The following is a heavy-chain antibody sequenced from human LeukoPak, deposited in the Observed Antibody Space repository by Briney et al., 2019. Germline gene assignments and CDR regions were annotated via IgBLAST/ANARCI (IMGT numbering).Heavy chain of an antibody. V-gene: IGHV4-39*07. CDR2: IYDSGST. D-gene: IGHD1-26*01. CDR1: GGSIRSSYYY. CDR3: TTSSGWYSLNY. Sequence: SETLSLTCTVSGGSIRSSYYYWGWIRQPPGTGLEWIGSIYDSGSTYYNPSLKNRVTISKDNSKNQFSLKLNSVTAADTAVYYCTTSSGWYSLNYWGQGVLITVSS. J-gene: IGHJ4*02.